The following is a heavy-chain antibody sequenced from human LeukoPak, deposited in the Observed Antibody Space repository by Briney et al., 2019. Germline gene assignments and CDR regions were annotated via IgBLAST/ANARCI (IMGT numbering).Heavy chain of an antibody. CDR2: IYSGGST. Sequence: GGSLRLSCAASGFTVSSNYMSWVRQAPGKGLEWVSVIYSGGSTYYADSVKGRFTISRDNSKNTLYLQMNSLRAEDTAVYYCAKHRSESSGYRFDTWGQGTPVTVST. D-gene: IGHD3-22*01. CDR1: GFTVSSNY. J-gene: IGHJ5*02. V-gene: IGHV3-53*01. CDR3: AKHRSESSGYRFDT.